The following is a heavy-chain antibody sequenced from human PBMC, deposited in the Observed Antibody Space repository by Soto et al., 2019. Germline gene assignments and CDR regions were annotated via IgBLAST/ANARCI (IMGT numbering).Heavy chain of an antibody. CDR1: GFTFSSYA. V-gene: IGHV3-48*03. CDR2: ISSSGSTI. J-gene: IGHJ4*02. Sequence: EVQLVESGGGLVQPGGSLRLSCAASGFTFSSYAMNWVRQAPGKGLEWVSYISSSGSTIYYADSVKGRFTISRDNAKNSLYLQMNSLRAEDTAVYYCARGTYDYVWGSYRPHDYWGQGTLVTVSS. D-gene: IGHD3-16*02. CDR3: ARGTYDYVWGSYRPHDY.